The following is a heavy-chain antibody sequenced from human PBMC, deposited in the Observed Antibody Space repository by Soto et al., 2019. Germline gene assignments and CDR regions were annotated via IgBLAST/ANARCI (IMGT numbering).Heavy chain of an antibody. V-gene: IGHV1-18*04. Sequence: QVQLVQSGVEVKKPGASVKVSCKASGYTFISHGISWVRQAPGQGLEWMGWISGKNVNTNYAQKLQGRVPLTTDTSTSTAYMELRSLRSDDTAVYYCARVSSSIVVVPDYGMDVWGQGTTVTVSS. D-gene: IGHD2-15*01. CDR2: ISGKNVNT. J-gene: IGHJ6*02. CDR3: ARVSSSIVVVPDYGMDV. CDR1: GYTFISHG.